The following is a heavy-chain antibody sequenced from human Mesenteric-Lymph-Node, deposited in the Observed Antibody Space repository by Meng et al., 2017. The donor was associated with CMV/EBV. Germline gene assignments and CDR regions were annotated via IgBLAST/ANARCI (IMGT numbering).Heavy chain of an antibody. CDR3: ARASYYDFHGGYGAN. J-gene: IGHJ4*02. CDR2: IDPDEGST. D-gene: IGHD3-3*01. CDR1: GYTFTDSY. V-gene: IGHV1-2*02. Sequence: TGYTFTDSYMHWVRQAPGRGLEWMEWIDPDEGSTSSGQNNQDRVTVTADTSISTAYMELRRLRSKDTAVYDCARASYYDFHGGYGANWGQGTLVTVSS.